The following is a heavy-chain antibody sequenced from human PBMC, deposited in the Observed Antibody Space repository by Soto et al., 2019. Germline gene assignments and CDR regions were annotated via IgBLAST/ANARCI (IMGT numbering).Heavy chain of an antibody. CDR3: TTVTFGVVIMDYYYMDV. D-gene: IGHD3-3*01. CDR2: IKSKTDGGTT. Sequence: GESLKISCAASGFTFSNAWMSWVRQAPGKGLEWVGRIKSKTDGGTTDYAAPVKGRFTISRDDSKNTLYLQMNSLKTEDTAVYYCTTVTFGVVIMDYYYMDVWGKGTTVTVSS. V-gene: IGHV3-15*01. CDR1: GFTFSNAW. J-gene: IGHJ6*03.